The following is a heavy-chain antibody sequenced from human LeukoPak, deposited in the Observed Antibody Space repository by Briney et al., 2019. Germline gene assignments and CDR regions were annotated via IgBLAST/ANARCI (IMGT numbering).Heavy chain of an antibody. J-gene: IGHJ3*02. V-gene: IGHV4-34*01. CDR2: IDHSGST. CDR1: GGSFSGYY. Sequence: SETLSLNCAVYGGSFSGYYWSWIRQPPGKGLEWIGEIDHSGSTNYNPSLKSRVTISVDTSKNQFSLKLSSVTAADTAVYYCARGRAFDIWGQGTMVTVSS. CDR3: ARGRAFDI.